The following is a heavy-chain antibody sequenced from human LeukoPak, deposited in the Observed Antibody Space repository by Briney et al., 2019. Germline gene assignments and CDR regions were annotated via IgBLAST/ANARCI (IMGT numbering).Heavy chain of an antibody. J-gene: IGHJ4*02. CDR1: GYTFTGYY. Sequence: ASVKVSCKASGYTFTGYYMHWVRQAPGQGLEWMGWINPNSGGTNYAQKFQGRVTMTRYTSISTAYMELSRLRSDDTAVYYCARNARRGGIEQQLVFWGQGTLVTVSS. CDR2: INPNSGGT. CDR3: ARNARRGGIEQQLVF. D-gene: IGHD6-13*01. V-gene: IGHV1-2*02.